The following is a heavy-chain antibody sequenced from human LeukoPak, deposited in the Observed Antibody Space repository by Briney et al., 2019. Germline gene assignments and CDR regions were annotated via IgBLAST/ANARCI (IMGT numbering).Heavy chain of an antibody. CDR3: ARDFRFCTGCVNWFDP. J-gene: IGHJ5*02. Sequence: KPGGSLRLSCAASGFTFSDYYMSWIRQAPGKGLEWVSYISSSGSTIYYADSVKGRFTISRDNAKNSLYLQMNSLRAEDTAVYYCARDFRFCTGCVNWFDPWGQGTLVTVSS. CDR2: ISSSGSTI. CDR1: GFTFSDYY. D-gene: IGHD2-2*01. V-gene: IGHV3-11*01.